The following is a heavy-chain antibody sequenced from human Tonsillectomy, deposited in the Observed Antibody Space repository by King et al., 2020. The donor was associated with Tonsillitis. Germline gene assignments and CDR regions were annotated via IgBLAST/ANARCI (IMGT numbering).Heavy chain of an antibody. D-gene: IGHD6-19*01. CDR2: IDEDGSEE. CDR3: VTYRSNIWRRFDY. Sequence: EVQLVESGGGLVRPGGSLGLSCTVSGFTFTNYFMTWVRQAPGKGLEWVANIDEDGSEENYVDSVMGRFTISRDNAKNSLYLQMNSLRAEDTAMYHCVTYRSNIWRRFDYWGQGTLVIVSS. J-gene: IGHJ4*02. CDR1: GFTFTNYF. V-gene: IGHV3-7*02.